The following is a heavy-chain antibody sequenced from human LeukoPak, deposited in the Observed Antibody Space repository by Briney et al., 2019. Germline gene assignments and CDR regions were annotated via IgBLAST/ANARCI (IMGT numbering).Heavy chain of an antibody. D-gene: IGHD3-10*01. J-gene: IGHJ4*02. CDR1: GGTFSSYA. V-gene: IGHV1-69*05. CDR3: AREAMVRGLADY. CDR2: IIPIFGTA. Sequence: SVKVSCKASGGTFSSYAISWVRQAPGQGLEWMGGIIPIFGTANYAQKFQGRVTITTDESTSTAYMELSSLRSEDTAVYYCAREAMVRGLADYWGQGTLVTVSS.